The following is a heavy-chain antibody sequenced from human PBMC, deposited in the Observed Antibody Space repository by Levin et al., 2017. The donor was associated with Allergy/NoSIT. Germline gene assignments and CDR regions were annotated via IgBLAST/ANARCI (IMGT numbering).Heavy chain of an antibody. V-gene: IGHV3-48*01. D-gene: IGHD2-21*02. Sequence: QAGGSLRLSCAASGFTFSSYGMNWVRQAPGKGLEWVSYISDSSSTIYYADSVKGRFTISRDNAKKSLYLLMNSLRAEDTAVYYCAPVASVTIWGQGTMVTVSS. CDR3: APVASVTI. J-gene: IGHJ3*02. CDR1: GFTFSSYG. CDR2: ISDSSSTI.